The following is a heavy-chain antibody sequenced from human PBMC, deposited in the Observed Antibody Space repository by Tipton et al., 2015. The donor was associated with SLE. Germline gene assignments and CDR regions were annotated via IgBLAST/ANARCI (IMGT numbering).Heavy chain of an antibody. CDR3: ARVVKDLGFDL. Sequence: WVRQPPGKGLEWIGHIFNSGSTYYNPSLKSRVTISVETSKSQFSLKVTSVTAADTAVYYCARVVKDLGFDLWGRGTLVTVSS. D-gene: IGHD2-21*01. CDR2: IFNSGST. J-gene: IGHJ2*01. V-gene: IGHV4-30-4*08.